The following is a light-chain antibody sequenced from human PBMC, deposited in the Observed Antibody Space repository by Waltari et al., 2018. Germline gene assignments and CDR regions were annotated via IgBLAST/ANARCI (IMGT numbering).Light chain of an antibody. V-gene: IGLV3-10*01. CDR3: YSTDSTGNLWV. CDR2: EDN. J-gene: IGLJ3*02. Sequence: SYELTQPPSVPVSPGQTARIACPGDALPRKSVSWYQQDPGQAPKLVIYEDNKRPSGISERFSASSSGTLATLSIAGAQIEDEADYYCYSTDSTGNLWVFGGGTKVNVL. CDR1: ALPRKS.